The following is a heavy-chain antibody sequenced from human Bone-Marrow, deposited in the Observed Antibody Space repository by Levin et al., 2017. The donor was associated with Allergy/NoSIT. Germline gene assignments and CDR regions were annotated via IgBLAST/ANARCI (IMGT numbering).Heavy chain of an antibody. J-gene: IGHJ4*02. CDR2: IKPSGGSI. V-gene: IGHV1-46*01. Sequence: ASVKVSCKASGYIFTTHYIHWVRQAPGQGLEWMGIIKPSGGSISYAQKFKGRVTTTRDTSTSTVYMELSSLRSEDTAIYYCARESRIVCSDGSCETPFFDYWGQGTLVTVSS. D-gene: IGHD2-15*01. CDR1: GYIFTTHY. CDR3: ARESRIVCSDGSCETPFFDY.